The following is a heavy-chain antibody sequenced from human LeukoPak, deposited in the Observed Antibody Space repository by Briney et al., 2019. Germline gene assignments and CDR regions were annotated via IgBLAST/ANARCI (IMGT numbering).Heavy chain of an antibody. Sequence: SETLSLTCTVSGASVSGGGYYWSWIRQHPGKGLEWIGFTSYSGGAFYNPSLMSRIIMSVDRSQNQFSLKLNAVTAADTAVYYCARRVTEGIPVNEGNWFDPWGQGTLVTVSS. CDR3: ARRVTEGIPVNEGNWFDP. CDR2: TSYSGGA. D-gene: IGHD2-2*01. CDR1: GASVSGGGYY. J-gene: IGHJ5*02. V-gene: IGHV4-31*03.